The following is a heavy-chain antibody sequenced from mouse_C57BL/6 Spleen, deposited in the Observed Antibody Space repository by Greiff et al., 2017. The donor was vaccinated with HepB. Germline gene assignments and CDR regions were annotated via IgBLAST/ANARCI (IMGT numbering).Heavy chain of an antibody. CDR1: GFTFSSYA. CDR3: SDGPFAY. D-gene: IGHD3-1*01. Sequence: EVNVVESGGGLVKPGGSLKLSCAASGFTFSSYAMSWVRQTPEKRLEWVATISDGGSYTYYPDNVKGRFTISRDNAKNNLYLQMSHLKSEDTAMYYCSDGPFAYWGQGTLVTVSA. J-gene: IGHJ3*01. V-gene: IGHV5-4*03. CDR2: ISDGGSYT.